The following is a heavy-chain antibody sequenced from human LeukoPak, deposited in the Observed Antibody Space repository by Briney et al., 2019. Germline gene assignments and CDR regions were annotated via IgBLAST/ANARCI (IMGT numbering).Heavy chain of an antibody. CDR1: GFTFSTYA. CDR3: AREVYGGNQDAFDI. D-gene: IGHD4-23*01. CDR2: ISYDGANK. J-gene: IGHJ3*02. V-gene: IGHV3-30*14. Sequence: GGSLRLSCAASGFTFSTYAMHWVRQAPGKGLEWVAVISYDGANKNHADSVKGRFTISRENAKNSLYLQMDSLRPEDTAVYYCAREVYGGNQDAFDIWGQGTMVSVSS.